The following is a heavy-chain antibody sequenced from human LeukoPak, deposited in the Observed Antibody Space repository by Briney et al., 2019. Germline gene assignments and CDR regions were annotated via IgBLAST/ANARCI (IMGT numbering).Heavy chain of an antibody. J-gene: IGHJ4*02. CDR3: ARDKYCTSTSCYFDY. D-gene: IGHD2-2*01. V-gene: IGHV5-51*01. CDR2: IYPGDSNT. CDR1: GYSFTTYW. Sequence: GESLKISRKGSGYSFTTYWIGWVRQKPGKGLDWMGIIYPGDSNTRYSPSFQGQVTISVDKSTSTAYLQWSSLKASDTAMYYCARDKYCTSTSCYFDYWGQGTLVTVSS.